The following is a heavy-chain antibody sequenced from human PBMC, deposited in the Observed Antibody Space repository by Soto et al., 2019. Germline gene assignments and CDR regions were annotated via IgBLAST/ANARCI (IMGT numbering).Heavy chain of an antibody. D-gene: IGHD3-22*01. CDR2: ISSSGSTI. CDR3: ARDWGSDSSDPTYYFDY. J-gene: IGHJ4*02. V-gene: IGHV3-48*03. CDR1: GFTFISYE. Sequence: EVQLVESGGGLVQPGGSLRLSCAASGFTFISYEMNWVRQAPGKGLEWVSYISSSGSTIYYADSVKGRFTISRDNAKNSLYLQMNSLRAEDTAVYYCARDWGSDSSDPTYYFDYWGQGTLVTVSS.